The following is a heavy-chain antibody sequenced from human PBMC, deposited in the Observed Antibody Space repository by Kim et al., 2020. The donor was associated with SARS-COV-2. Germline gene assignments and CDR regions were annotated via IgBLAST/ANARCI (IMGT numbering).Heavy chain of an antibody. CDR1: GFTFSSYA. Sequence: GGSLRLSCAASGFTFSSYAMSWVRQAPGKGLEWVSAISGSGGSTYYADSVKGRFTISRDNSKNTLYLQMNSLRAEDTAVYYCAKDRIDESLLWFGELWGVPDYWGQGTLVTVSS. D-gene: IGHD3-10*01. J-gene: IGHJ4*02. V-gene: IGHV3-23*01. CDR3: AKDRIDESLLWFGELWGVPDY. CDR2: ISGSGGST.